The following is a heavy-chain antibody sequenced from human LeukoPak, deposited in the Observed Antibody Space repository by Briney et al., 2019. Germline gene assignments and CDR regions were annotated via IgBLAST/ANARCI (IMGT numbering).Heavy chain of an antibody. Sequence: PSETLSLACTVSGGSISSYYWSWIRQPPGKRLEWIGYIYYSGSTNYNPSLKSRVTISVDTSKNQFSLKLSSVTAADTAVYYCASGGTPDWYFDLWGRGTLVTVSS. CDR2: IYYSGST. CDR3: ASGGTPDWYFDL. J-gene: IGHJ2*01. V-gene: IGHV4-59*01. D-gene: IGHD4-23*01. CDR1: GGSISSYY.